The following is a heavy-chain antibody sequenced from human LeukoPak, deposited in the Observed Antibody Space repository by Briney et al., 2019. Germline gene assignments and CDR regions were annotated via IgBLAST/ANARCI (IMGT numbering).Heavy chain of an antibody. Sequence: GSSVKVSCKASGYTFTGYYMHWVRQAPGQGLEWMGWINPNSGGTNYAQKFQGRVTMTRDTSISTAYMELSRLRSDDTAVYYCARDSGYSSGWYINRPHWFDYWGQGTLVTVSS. D-gene: IGHD6-19*01. CDR3: ARDSGYSSGWYINRPHWFDY. CDR1: GYTFTGYY. CDR2: INPNSGGT. V-gene: IGHV1-2*02. J-gene: IGHJ4*02.